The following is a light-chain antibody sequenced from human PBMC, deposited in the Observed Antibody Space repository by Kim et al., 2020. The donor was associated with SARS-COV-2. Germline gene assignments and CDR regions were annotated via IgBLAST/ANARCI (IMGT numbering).Light chain of an antibody. J-gene: IGLJ3*02. CDR2: GKN. V-gene: IGLV3-19*01. CDR1: SLRSYY. CDR3: NSRDSSGNHLV. Sequence: SSELTQDPAVSVALGQTVRITCQGDSLRSYYASWYQQKPGQAPVLVIYGKNNRPSGIQDRFSGSSSGNTASLTITGAQADDEADYYCNSRDSSGNHLVFG.